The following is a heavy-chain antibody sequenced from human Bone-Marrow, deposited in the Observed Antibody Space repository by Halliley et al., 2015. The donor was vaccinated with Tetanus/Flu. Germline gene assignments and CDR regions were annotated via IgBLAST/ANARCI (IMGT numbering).Heavy chain of an antibody. D-gene: IGHD3-10*01. CDR3: AGITYHYGNDGFYGKRGPVY. V-gene: IGHV3-48*03. CDR1: GFIFRDYE. J-gene: IGHJ4*02. CDR2: ISSSGTIT. Sequence: SLRLSCLASGFIFRDYEMNWVRQAPGKGLEWISYISSSGTITYYADSVKGRFTISRDNAVNSVYLHMSSLRAEDTAVYYCAGITYHYGNDGFYGKRGPVYWGRGTLVTVSS.